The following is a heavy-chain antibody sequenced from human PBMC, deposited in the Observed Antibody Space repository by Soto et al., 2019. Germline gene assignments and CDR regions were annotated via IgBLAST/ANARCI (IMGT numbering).Heavy chain of an antibody. V-gene: IGHV3-23*01. D-gene: IGHD2-15*01. Sequence: GGSLRLSCAASGFTFSSYAMSWVRQAPGKGLEWVSAISGSGGSTYYADSVKGRFTISRDNSKNTLYLQMNSLRAEDTAVYYCAKVHSEDIVVVVAGADYWGQGTLVTVSS. J-gene: IGHJ4*02. CDR3: AKVHSEDIVVVVAGADY. CDR1: GFTFSSYA. CDR2: ISGSGGST.